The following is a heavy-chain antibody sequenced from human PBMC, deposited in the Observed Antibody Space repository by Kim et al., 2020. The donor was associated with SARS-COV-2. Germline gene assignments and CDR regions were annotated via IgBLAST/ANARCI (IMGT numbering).Heavy chain of an antibody. J-gene: IGHJ5*02. CDR3: ARATCGYSGCFDP. D-gene: IGHD5-12*01. Sequence: YAGTVKSRTTINRDKSKTRMSLQLNSVAPEDTAVYYCARATCGYSGCFDPWGQGTLVTVSS. V-gene: IGHV6-1*01.